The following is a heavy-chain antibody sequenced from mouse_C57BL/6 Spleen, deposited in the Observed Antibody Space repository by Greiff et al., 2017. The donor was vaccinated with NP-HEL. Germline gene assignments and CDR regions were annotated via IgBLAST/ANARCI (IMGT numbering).Heavy chain of an antibody. CDR3: ARWGYYDYERGYAMDY. D-gene: IGHD2-4*01. Sequence: QVQLQQSGAELARPGASVKLSCKASGYTFTSYGISWVKQRTGQGLEWIGEIYPRSGNTYYNEKFKGKATLTADKSSSTAYMELRSLTSEDSAVYFGARWGYYDYERGYAMDYWGQGTSVTVSS. CDR2: IYPRSGNT. J-gene: IGHJ4*01. CDR1: GYTFTSYG. V-gene: IGHV1-81*01.